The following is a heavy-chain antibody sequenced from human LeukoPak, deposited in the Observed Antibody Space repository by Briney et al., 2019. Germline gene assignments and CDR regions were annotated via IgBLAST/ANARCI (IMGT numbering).Heavy chain of an antibody. Sequence: PGGSLRLSCAASGFTFSSYSMNWVRQAPGKRLEWVSSISSSSSYIYYADSVKGRFTISRDNAKNSLYLQMNSLRAEDTAVYYCARDAYYDSSGYRYYFDYWGQGTLVTVSS. J-gene: IGHJ4*02. V-gene: IGHV3-21*01. CDR1: GFTFSSYS. CDR2: ISSSSSYI. CDR3: ARDAYYDSSGYRYYFDY. D-gene: IGHD3-22*01.